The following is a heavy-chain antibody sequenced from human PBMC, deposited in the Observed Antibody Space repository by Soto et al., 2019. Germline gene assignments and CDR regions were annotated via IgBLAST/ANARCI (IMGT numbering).Heavy chain of an antibody. CDR2: INPNSGGT. CDR1: GYTFTGYY. Sequence: ASVKVSCKASGYTFTGYYMHWVRQAPGQGLEWMGWINPNSGGTNYAQKFQGWVTMTRDTSISTAYMELSRLRSDDTAVYYCARRKVTMVRGVIKYYYGMDVWGQGTTVTVSS. J-gene: IGHJ6*02. CDR3: ARRKVTMVRGVIKYYYGMDV. D-gene: IGHD3-10*01. V-gene: IGHV1-2*04.